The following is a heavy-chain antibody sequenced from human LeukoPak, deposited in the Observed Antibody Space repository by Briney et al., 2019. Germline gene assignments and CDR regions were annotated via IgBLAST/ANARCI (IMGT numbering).Heavy chain of an antibody. D-gene: IGHD3-10*01. J-gene: IGHJ4*02. CDR1: GFSFGTSG. CDR2: ISYDGSNK. Sequence: GGSLRLSCAASGFSFGTSGMHWVRQAPGKGLEWVAVISYDGSNKYYADSVKGRFTISRDNSKNTLYLQMNSLRAEDTAVYYCAKDRGGSGSYPEDWGQGTLVTVSS. V-gene: IGHV3-30*18. CDR3: AKDRGGSGSYPED.